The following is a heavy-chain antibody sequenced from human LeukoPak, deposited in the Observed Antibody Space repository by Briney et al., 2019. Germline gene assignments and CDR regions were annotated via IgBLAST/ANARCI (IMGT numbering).Heavy chain of an antibody. D-gene: IGHD3-10*01. V-gene: IGHV3-15*01. CDR2: IKSKTDGGTT. CDR3: TTSPYGSGSYLD. Sequence: GGSLRLSCAASGFTFSNAWMSWVRQAPGKGLEWVGRIKSKTDGGTTDYAAPVKGRFTVSRDDSKNTLYLQMNSLKTEDTAVYYCTTSPYGSGSYLDWGQGTLVTVSS. J-gene: IGHJ4*02. CDR1: GFTFSNAW.